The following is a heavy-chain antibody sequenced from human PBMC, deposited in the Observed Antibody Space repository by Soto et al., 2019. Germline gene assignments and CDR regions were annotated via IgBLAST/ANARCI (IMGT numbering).Heavy chain of an antibody. V-gene: IGHV3-23*01. CDR3: SKGWGDY. D-gene: IGHD7-27*01. Sequence: EVQLLESGGGLVQPGGSLRLSCAASGFTLSSYTMSWVREGPGKGLEWVSGISSSGGSTVYADSVKGRFTISRDNCKNALAVQMSGLSGEVTAVYYCSKGWGDYWGQGTPVTVSS. CDR2: ISSSGGST. J-gene: IGHJ4*02. CDR1: GFTLSSYT.